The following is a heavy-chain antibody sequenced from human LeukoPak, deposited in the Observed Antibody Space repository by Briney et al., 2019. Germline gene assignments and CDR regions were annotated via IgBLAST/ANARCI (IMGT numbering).Heavy chain of an antibody. CDR3: ARAGGPNWPDVNWFGP. D-gene: IGHD1-1*01. CDR2: VLYDGTTK. V-gene: IGHV3-30*03. J-gene: IGHJ5*02. CDR1: GFTFSSYV. Sequence: GRSLGLSCAASGFTFSSYVMHWVRQAPGTGLGWVADVLYDGTTKHYADSVKGRFTISRDNSKNTLYLQMNSLRLEDTAVYYCARAGGPNWPDVNWFGPWGQGTLVTVSS.